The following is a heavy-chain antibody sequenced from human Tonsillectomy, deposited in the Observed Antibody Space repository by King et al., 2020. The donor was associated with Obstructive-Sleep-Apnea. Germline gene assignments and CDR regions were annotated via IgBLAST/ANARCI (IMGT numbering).Heavy chain of an antibody. J-gene: IGHJ4*02. V-gene: IGHV3-43*01. Sequence: VQLVESGGVVVQPGGSLRLSCAASGFTFDDYTMHWVRQAPGKGLEWVSLISWDGGSTYYADSVKGRFTISRDNSKNSLYLQMNSLRTEDTALYYCAKGRGRLGELSFSYFDYWGQGTLVTVSS. CDR2: ISWDGGST. CDR3: AKGRGRLGELSFSYFDY. CDR1: GFTFDDYT. D-gene: IGHD3-16*02.